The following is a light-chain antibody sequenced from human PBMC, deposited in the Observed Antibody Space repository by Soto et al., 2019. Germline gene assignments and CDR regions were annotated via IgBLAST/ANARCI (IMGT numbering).Light chain of an antibody. Sequence: EIVMTQSPATLSVSPEERATLSCRANQSVSSNLAWYQQKPGQAPRLLIYGASTRATGIPARFSGSGSGTEFTLTISSLQSEDFAVYYCHQYNNWPRTFGQGTKVEIK. CDR1: QSVSSN. J-gene: IGKJ1*01. V-gene: IGKV3-15*01. CDR2: GAS. CDR3: HQYNNWPRT.